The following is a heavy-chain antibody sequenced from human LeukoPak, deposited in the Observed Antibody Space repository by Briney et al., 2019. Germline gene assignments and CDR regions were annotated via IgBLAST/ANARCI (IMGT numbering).Heavy chain of an antibody. J-gene: IGHJ4*02. Sequence: PGGSLRLSCAASGFTFSSYAMHWVRQAPGKGLEWVAVISYDGSNKYYADSVKGRFTISRGNAKNSLYLQMNSLRAEDTAVYYCAREILGYSGYDSRGQSWGQGTLVTVSS. CDR2: ISYDGSNK. CDR3: AREILGYSGYDSRGQS. D-gene: IGHD5-12*01. CDR1: GFTFSSYA. V-gene: IGHV3-30*04.